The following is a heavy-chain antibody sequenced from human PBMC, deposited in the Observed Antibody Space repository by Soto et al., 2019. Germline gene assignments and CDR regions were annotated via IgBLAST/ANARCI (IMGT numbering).Heavy chain of an antibody. CDR1: GFTFSSYW. CDR3: ARDRGYDYVWGSYRIPVGTYYYYGMYV. V-gene: IGHV3-74*01. D-gene: IGHD3-16*02. J-gene: IGHJ6*02. Sequence: EVQLVESGGGLVQPGGSLRLSCAASGFTFSSYWMHWVRQAPGNVLVWVSRINSDGSSTSYADSVKGRFTISRGNANNTLYLQMNSLRAEETAVYYCARDRGYDYVWGSYRIPVGTYYYYGMYVWGQVNTVNV. CDR2: INSDGSST.